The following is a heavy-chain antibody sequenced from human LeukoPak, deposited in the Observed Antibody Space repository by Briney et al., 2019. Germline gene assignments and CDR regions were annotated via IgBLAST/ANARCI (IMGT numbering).Heavy chain of an antibody. J-gene: IGHJ6*02. CDR1: GYTFTSYY. CDR2: INPNSGGT. CDR3: ARVRDDDYYYGMDV. V-gene: IGHV1-2*02. D-gene: IGHD3-10*01. Sequence: ASVKVSCKASGYTFTSYYMHWVRQAPGQGLEWMGWINPNSGGTKYAQKFQGRVTMTRDTSISTAYMELSRLRSDDTAVYYCARVRDDDYYYGMDVWGQGTTVTVSS.